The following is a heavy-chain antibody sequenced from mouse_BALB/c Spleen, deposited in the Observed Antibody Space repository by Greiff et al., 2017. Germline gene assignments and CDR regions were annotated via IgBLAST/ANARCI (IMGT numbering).Heavy chain of an antibody. V-gene: IGHV5-17*02. CDR3: ARERDYGSSPWFAY. Sequence: EVMLVESGGGLVQPGGSRKLSCAASGFTFSSFGMHWVRQAPEKGLEWVAYISSGSSTIYYADTVKGRFTISRDNPKNTLFLQMTSLRSEDTAMYYCARERDYGSSPWFAYWGQGTLVTVSA. CDR1: GFTFSSFG. CDR2: ISSGSSTI. J-gene: IGHJ3*01. D-gene: IGHD1-1*01.